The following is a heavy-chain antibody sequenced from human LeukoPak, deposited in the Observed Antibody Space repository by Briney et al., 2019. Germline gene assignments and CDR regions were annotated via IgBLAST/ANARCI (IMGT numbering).Heavy chain of an antibody. Sequence: PGGSLRLSCAASGFAFSSYAINWVRQAPGKGLEWLSFISGSSETIYYADSMKGRFTISRDNAENSLYLQMSSLRAEDTAVYYCARVGKSHALPEFDYWGQGTLVTVSS. CDR1: GFAFSSYA. CDR3: ARVGKSHALPEFDY. J-gene: IGHJ4*02. D-gene: IGHD1-26*01. CDR2: ISGSSETI. V-gene: IGHV3-48*01.